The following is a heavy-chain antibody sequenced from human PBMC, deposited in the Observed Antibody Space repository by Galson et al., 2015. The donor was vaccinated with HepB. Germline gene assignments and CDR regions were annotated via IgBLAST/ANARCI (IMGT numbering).Heavy chain of an antibody. Sequence: SLRLSCAASGFTFSNAWMNWVRQAPGKGLEWIGRIKSKTDGGTTDYAAPVKGRFTISRDDSKNTLYLQMNSLKTEDTAVYYCTTESEYYYDSSGYYPHFDYWGQGTLVTVSS. CDR3: TTESEYYYDSSGYYPHFDY. CDR2: IKSKTDGGTT. V-gene: IGHV3-15*07. CDR1: GFTFSNAW. J-gene: IGHJ4*02. D-gene: IGHD3-22*01.